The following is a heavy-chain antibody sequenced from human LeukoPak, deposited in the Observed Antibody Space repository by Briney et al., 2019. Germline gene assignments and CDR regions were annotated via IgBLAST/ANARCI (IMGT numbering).Heavy chain of an antibody. CDR1: GYTFTSYF. CDR3: ARAEVTIFGVVIMFDY. Sequence: ASVKVSCKASGYTFTSYFMHWVRQAPGQGREWMGIINPSRGSTNYAQKFQGRVTMTRDTSTSTAYMELSSLRSEDTAVYYCARAEVTIFGVVIMFDYWGQGTLVTVSS. CDR2: INPSRGST. V-gene: IGHV1-46*01. J-gene: IGHJ4*02. D-gene: IGHD3-3*01.